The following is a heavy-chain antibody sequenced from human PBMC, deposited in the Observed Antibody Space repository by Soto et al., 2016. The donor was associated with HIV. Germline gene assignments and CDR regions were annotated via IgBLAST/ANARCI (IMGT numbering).Heavy chain of an antibody. CDR3: AHLCSGGSCSLGH. V-gene: IGHV1-2*02. CDR1: GYTFTGYY. D-gene: IGHD2-15*01. CDR2: INPNSGGT. J-gene: IGHJ4*02. Sequence: QVQLVQSGAEVKKPGASVKVSCKASGYTFTGYYMHWVRQAPGQGLEWMGWINPNSGGTNYAQKFQGRVTMTRDTSISTAYMELNRLTSDDTAMYYCAHLCSGGSCSLGHWGQGTLVTVSS.